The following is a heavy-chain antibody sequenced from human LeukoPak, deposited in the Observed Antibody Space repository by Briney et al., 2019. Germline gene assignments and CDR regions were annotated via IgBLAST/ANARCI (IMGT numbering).Heavy chain of an antibody. CDR2: TYYRSKWSN. Sequence: SQTLSLTCAISGDSVSSKTVTWNWVRQSPSRGLDWLGRTYYRSKWSNDYSESLKDRIIINPDTSKNQFSLQLNSVSPEDTAIYYCARAVSGNFDCWGQGILVTVSP. V-gene: IGHV6-1*01. CDR3: ARAVSGNFDC. D-gene: IGHD6-19*01. CDR1: GDSVSSKTVT. J-gene: IGHJ4*02.